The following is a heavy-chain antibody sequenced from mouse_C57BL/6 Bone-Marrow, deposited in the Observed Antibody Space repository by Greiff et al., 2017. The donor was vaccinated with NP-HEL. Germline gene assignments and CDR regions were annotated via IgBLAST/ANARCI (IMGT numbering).Heavy chain of an antibody. Sequence: QVQLKESGAELVKPGASVKISCKASGYAFSSYWMNWVKQRPGKGLEWIGQIYPGDGDTNYNGKFKGKATLTADKSSSTAYMQLSSLTSEDSAVYFCARRRYGKAWFAYWGQGTLVTVSA. V-gene: IGHV1-80*01. D-gene: IGHD2-10*02. CDR1: GYAFSSYW. CDR3: ARRRYGKAWFAY. J-gene: IGHJ3*01. CDR2: IYPGDGDT.